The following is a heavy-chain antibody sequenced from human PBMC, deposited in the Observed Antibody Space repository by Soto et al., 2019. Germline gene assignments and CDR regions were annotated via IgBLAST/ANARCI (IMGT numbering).Heavy chain of an antibody. V-gene: IGHV3-23*01. J-gene: IGHJ4*02. CDR1: GFTFSSYS. CDR2: ISGSGGST. CDR3: AKSWPKTLPGYYSFDY. D-gene: IGHD3-9*01. Sequence: GGSLRLSCAASGFTFSSYSISWVRQAPWKGLEWVSAISGSGGSTYYADSVKGRFTISRDNSKNTLYLQMNSLRAEDTAVYYCAKSWPKTLPGYYSFDYGGQGTLVKVSS.